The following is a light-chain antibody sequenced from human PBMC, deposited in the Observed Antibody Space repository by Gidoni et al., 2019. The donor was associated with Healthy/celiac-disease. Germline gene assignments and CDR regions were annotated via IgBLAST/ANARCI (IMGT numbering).Light chain of an antibody. CDR3: QQSYRTPLT. J-gene: IGKJ4*01. CDR2: AAS. V-gene: IGKV1-39*01. Sequence: DIQMTQSPSSLSASVGDRVTITCRASQSISSYLNWYQQKPGKAPKLLIYAASSLQSGVPSRYSGSGSGTDFTHTSSSLQPEDFAAYYCQQSYRTPLTCGGGTKVEIK. CDR1: QSISSY.